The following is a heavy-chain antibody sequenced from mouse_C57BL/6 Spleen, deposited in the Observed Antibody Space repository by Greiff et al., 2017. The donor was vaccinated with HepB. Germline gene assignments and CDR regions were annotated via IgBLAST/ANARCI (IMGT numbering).Heavy chain of an antibody. CDR3: ARGGGYYYAMDY. CDR2: ISYDGSN. J-gene: IGHJ4*01. CDR1: GYSITSGYY. Sequence: EVQLQQSGPGLVKPSQSLSLTCSVTGYSITSGYYWNWIRQFPGNKLEWMGYISYDGSNNYHPSLKNRISITRDTSKNQFFLKLNSVTTEDTATYYCARGGGYYYAMDYWGQGTSVTVSS. V-gene: IGHV3-6*01.